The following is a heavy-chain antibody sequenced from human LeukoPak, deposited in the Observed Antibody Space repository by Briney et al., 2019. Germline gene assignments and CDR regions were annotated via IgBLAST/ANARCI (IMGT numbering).Heavy chain of an antibody. CDR2: ISSSSSYI. CDR3: ARDSVEDGFFGVVSNWFDP. CDR1: GFTFSSYS. V-gene: IGHV3-21*01. D-gene: IGHD3-3*01. Sequence: PGGSLRLACAASGFTFSSYSMNWVRQAPGKGLEWVSSISSSSSYIYYADSVKGRFTISRDNAKNSLYLQMNSLRAEDTAVYYCARDSVEDGFFGVVSNWFDPWGQGTLVTVSS. J-gene: IGHJ5*02.